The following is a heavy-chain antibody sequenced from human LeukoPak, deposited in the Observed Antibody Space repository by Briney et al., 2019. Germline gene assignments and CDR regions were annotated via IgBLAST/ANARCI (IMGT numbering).Heavy chain of an antibody. CDR1: GGTFSSYA. Sequence: SVKVSCKASGGTFSSYAISWVRQAPGQGLEWMGRIIPIFGTANYAQKFQGRVTITTDESTSTAYMELSSLRSEDTAVYYCARDSGYDLGYFDHWGQGTLVTVSS. J-gene: IGHJ4*02. CDR3: ARDSGYDLGYFDH. V-gene: IGHV1-69*05. CDR2: IIPIFGTA. D-gene: IGHD5-12*01.